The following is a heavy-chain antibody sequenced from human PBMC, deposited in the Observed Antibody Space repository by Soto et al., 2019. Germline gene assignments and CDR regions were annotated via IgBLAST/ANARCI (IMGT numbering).Heavy chain of an antibody. J-gene: IGHJ4*02. D-gene: IGHD3-3*01. CDR3: AKDLREDPYYDFWSGYYFDY. V-gene: IGHV3-23*01. CDR1: GFTFSSYA. CDR2: ISGSGGST. Sequence: EVQLLESGGGLVQPGGSLRLSCAASGFTFSSYAMSWVHQAPGKGLEWVSAISGSGGSTYYADSVKGRFTISRDNSKNTLYLQMNSLRAEDTAVYYCAKDLREDPYYDFWSGYYFDYWGQGTLVTVSS.